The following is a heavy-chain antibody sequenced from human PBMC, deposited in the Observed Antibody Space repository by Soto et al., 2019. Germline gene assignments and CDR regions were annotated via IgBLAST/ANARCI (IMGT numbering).Heavy chain of an antibody. CDR3: VSGGGRNGHDTRFDY. V-gene: IGHV3-30*19. CDR1: GFTFTDHG. Sequence: QLVESGGGVVQPGTSLKLSCVTSGFTFTDHGIHWVRQAPGKGLEWVADISFNGIDKWYQDSVEGGFLIFRDNFKGTAYLQMNGLTLEDTAMYYCVSGGGRNGHDTRFDYWGQGTLVTVSS. J-gene: IGHJ4*02. D-gene: IGHD5-12*01. CDR2: ISFNGIDK.